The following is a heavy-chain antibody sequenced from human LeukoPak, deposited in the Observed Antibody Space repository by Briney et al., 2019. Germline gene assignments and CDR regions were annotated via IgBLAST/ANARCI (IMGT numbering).Heavy chain of an antibody. CDR1: GFTFSSYG. J-gene: IGHJ4*02. CDR3: AKDLSGSGSYYPLPDY. Sequence: PGGSLRLSCVASGFTFSSYGMHWVRQAPGEGLEWVAVISYDGSEKYYADSVKGRLTISRDNSKNTLYLQMSGLRAEDTAVYYCAKDLSGSGSYYPLPDYWGQGTLVTVSS. D-gene: IGHD3-10*01. V-gene: IGHV3-30*18. CDR2: ISYDGSEK.